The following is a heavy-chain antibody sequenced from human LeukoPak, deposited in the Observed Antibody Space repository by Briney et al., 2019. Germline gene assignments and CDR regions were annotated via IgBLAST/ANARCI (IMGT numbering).Heavy chain of an antibody. Sequence: PSQTLSLTCTVSGDSISNLNYYWSWIRQPAGKGLEWIGRIYASGSTNYNPSLKSRVTISVDTSKNQFSLKLSSVTAADTAVYYCARSSGSYYATFFDYWGQGTLVTVSS. CDR1: GDSISNLNYY. V-gene: IGHV4-61*02. CDR3: ARSSGSYYATFFDY. CDR2: IYASGST. J-gene: IGHJ4*02. D-gene: IGHD1-26*01.